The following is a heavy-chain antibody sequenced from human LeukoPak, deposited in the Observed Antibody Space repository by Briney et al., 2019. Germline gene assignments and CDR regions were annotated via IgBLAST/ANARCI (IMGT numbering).Heavy chain of an antibody. CDR3: ARDPSGIAVAPPITTDY. D-gene: IGHD6-19*01. V-gene: IGHV3-7*01. Sequence: PGGSLRLSCAASGFTFRSYWMSWVRQAPGKGLEWVANVKQDGSEKYYVDSVKGRFTISRDNAKNSLYLQMNSLRAGDTAVYYCARDPSGIAVAPPITTDYWGQGTLVTVSS. J-gene: IGHJ4*02. CDR1: GFTFRSYW. CDR2: VKQDGSEK.